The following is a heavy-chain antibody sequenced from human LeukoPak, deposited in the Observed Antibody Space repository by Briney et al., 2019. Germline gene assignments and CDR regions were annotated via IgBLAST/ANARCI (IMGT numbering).Heavy chain of an antibody. CDR3: ARGGAARPDY. J-gene: IGHJ4*02. V-gene: IGHV3-48*01. D-gene: IGHD6-6*01. CDR1: GSTLSNYG. Sequence: PGGSLRLSCAASGSTLSNYGMNWVRQAPGKGLEWVSYISSSSSAINYADSVKGRFTISRDNGKNSLYLQMNSLRVEDTAVYYCARGGAARPDYWGQGTLVTVSS. CDR2: ISSSSSAI.